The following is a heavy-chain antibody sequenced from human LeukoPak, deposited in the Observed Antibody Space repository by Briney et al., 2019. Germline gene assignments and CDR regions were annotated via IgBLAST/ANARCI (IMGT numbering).Heavy chain of an antibody. CDR2: ISGSGGST. V-gene: IGHV3-23*01. CDR1: GFTFSSYA. CDR3: AKALITMIVVVGDAFDI. Sequence: GGSLRLSCATSGFTFSSYAMSWVRQAPGKGLEWVSAISGSGGSTYYADSVKGRFTISRDNSKNTLYLQMNSLRAEDTAVYYCAKALITMIVVVGDAFDIWGQGTMVTVSS. J-gene: IGHJ3*02. D-gene: IGHD3-22*01.